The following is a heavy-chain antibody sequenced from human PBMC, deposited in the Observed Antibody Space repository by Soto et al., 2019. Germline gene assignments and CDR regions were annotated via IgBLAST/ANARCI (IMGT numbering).Heavy chain of an antibody. Sequence: EVQLVESGGGLVQPGGSLRLSCAASGFSFSNYWMHWIRQVPGKGLVWVSRINGDGDYTNYADSVKGRFTISRDNAKKTLYLQMNSLRAEDTAVYYCARDRGGYSSDFWGQGTLVTVSS. D-gene: IGHD2-15*01. V-gene: IGHV3-74*01. CDR3: ARDRGGYSSDF. J-gene: IGHJ4*02. CDR1: GFSFSNYW. CDR2: INGDGDYT.